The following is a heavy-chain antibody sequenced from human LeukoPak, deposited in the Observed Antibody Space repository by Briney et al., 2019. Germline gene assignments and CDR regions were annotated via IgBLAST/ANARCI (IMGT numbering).Heavy chain of an antibody. V-gene: IGHV3-7*01. CDR2: IKQDGSEK. J-gene: IGHJ4*02. CDR1: GFTFSSYW. CDR3: ARVFDGDFWSGYFGPYFDY. Sequence: PGGSLRLSCAASGFTFSSYWMSWVRQAPGKGLEWVANIKQDGSEKYYVDSVKGRFTTSRDNVKNSLYLQMNSLRAEDTAVYYCARVFDGDFWSGYFGPYFDYWGQGTLVTVSS. D-gene: IGHD3-3*01.